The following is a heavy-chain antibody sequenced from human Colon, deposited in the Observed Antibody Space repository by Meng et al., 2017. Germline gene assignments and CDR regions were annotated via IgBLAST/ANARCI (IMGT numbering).Heavy chain of an antibody. CDR3: AHSPQGYFDY. CDR2: IYWDDDK. Sequence: VTLKETRPALVLPGPSVTLTFTLSGFSLTTSGVCGAWLRQPPGEGLEWLALIYWDDDKRYSPSLKNRLANTKDTSKNQVVLTMTNMDPMDTGTYYCAHSPQGYFDYWGPGTLVTVSS. CDR1: GFSLTTSGVC. J-gene: IGHJ4*02. V-gene: IGHV2-5*02.